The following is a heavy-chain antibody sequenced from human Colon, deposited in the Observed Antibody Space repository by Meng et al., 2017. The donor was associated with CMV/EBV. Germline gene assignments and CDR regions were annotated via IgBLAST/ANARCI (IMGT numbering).Heavy chain of an antibody. V-gene: IGHV4-34*01. D-gene: IGHD3-22*01. CDR1: GGSFSGYY. J-gene: IGHJ4*02. CDR3: ASPYYYDSSGYNN. Sequence: QVPLHQCGAGLLKPSETLPLTCAVYGGSFSGYYCSWIRQPPGKGLEWIGEINHSGSTNYNPSLKSRVTISVDTSKNQFSLKLSSVTAADTAVYYCASPYYYDSSGYNNWGQGTLVTVSS. CDR2: INHSGST.